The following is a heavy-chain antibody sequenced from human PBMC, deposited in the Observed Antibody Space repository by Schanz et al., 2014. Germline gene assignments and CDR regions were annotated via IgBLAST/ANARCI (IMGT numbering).Heavy chain of an antibody. J-gene: IGHJ6*02. V-gene: IGHV1-46*01. Sequence: QVQWVQSGADVKKPGTAVKVSCKASEYTFTRHYMHWVRQAPGQGLEWMGRIIPIVDITNYAQKFLGRVTITADKSTSTAYMELKSLRSADTAMYYCATIGVNDYWRFGLDLWGQGTTVTVSS. D-gene: IGHD3-16*01. CDR3: ATIGVNDYWRFGLDL. CDR2: IIPIVDIT. CDR1: EYTFTRHY.